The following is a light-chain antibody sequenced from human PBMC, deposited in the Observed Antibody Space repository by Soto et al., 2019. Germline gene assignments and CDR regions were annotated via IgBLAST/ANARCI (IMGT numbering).Light chain of an antibody. J-gene: IGKJ1*01. V-gene: IGKV3-20*01. CDR3: QQYGSSPRT. CDR2: GAS. Sequence: EIVLTQSPGTLSLSPGERATLSCRASQSVSNSYLAWYQQKPGQAPRLLIYGASSRATGNPDRFSGSGSGTDFTLTISRLEPEDFAVYYCQQYGSSPRTFGQGTKVEIK. CDR1: QSVSNSY.